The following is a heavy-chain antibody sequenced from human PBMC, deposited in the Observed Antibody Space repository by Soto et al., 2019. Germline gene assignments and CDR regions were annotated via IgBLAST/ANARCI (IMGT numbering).Heavy chain of an antibody. J-gene: IGHJ6*02. Sequence: QVQLQESGPGLVKPSETLSLTCTVSGGSISSYYWSWIRQPPGKGLEWIGYIYYSGSTNYNPSHKSRVTISVDTSKNQFSLKLSSVTAADTAVYYCARESAVEGMDVWGQGTTVTVSS. V-gene: IGHV4-59*01. CDR3: ARESAVEGMDV. CDR2: IYYSGST. CDR1: GGSISSYY. D-gene: IGHD6-19*01.